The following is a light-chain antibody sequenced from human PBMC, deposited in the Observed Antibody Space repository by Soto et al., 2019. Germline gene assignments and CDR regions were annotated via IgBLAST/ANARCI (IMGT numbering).Light chain of an antibody. Sequence: DIVMTQSPDSLAVSLGESATINCKSSQSVLYSSNNKKYLAWYQQKPGQPPKLLIYWASTRESGVPDRFSGSGSGTDFTLTISSLQAEDVAVYYCQQYYSTPRTFXQGTKV. CDR3: QQYYSTPRT. J-gene: IGKJ1*01. V-gene: IGKV4-1*01. CDR2: WAS. CDR1: QSVLYSSNNKKY.